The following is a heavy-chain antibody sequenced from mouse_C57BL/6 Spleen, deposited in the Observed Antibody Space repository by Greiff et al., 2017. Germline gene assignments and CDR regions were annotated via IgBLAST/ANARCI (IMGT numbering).Heavy chain of an antibody. Sequence: QVPLQQPGAELVMPGASVKLSCKASGYTFTSYWMHWVKQRPGQGLEWIGEIDPSDSYTNYNQKFKGKSTLTVDKSSSTAYMQLSSLTSEDSAVYYCARKSHYYAMDYWGQGTSVTVSS. CDR1: GYTFTSYW. V-gene: IGHV1-69*01. CDR3: ARKSHYYAMDY. CDR2: IDPSDSYT. J-gene: IGHJ4*01.